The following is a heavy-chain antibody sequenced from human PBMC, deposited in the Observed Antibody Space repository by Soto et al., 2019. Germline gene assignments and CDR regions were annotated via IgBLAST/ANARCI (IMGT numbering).Heavy chain of an antibody. CDR1: GFTFSSYA. J-gene: IGHJ6*02. CDR2: ISGSGGST. Sequence: GGSLRLSCAASGFTFSSYAMSWVRQAPGKGLEWVSAISGSGGSTYYADSVKGRFTISRDNSKNTLYLQMGSLRAEDMAVYYCARGASQSNYDFWSGYYYYGMDVWGQGTTVTVSS. CDR3: ARGASQSNYDFWSGYYYYGMDV. D-gene: IGHD3-3*01. V-gene: IGHV3-23*01.